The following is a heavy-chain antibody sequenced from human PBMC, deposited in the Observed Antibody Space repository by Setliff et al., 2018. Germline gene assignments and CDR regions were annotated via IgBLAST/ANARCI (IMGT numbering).Heavy chain of an antibody. CDR1: GASITSDAYY. Sequence: PSETLCLTCIVSGASITSDAYYWSWVRQHPGKGLEWIGYIYYSGSTYYNPSLESRVTISLDSSKNQFSLELHSVTAADTAVYYCARSRTIAVKGGVFAVWGRGTLVTVSS. V-gene: IGHV4-31*03. CDR3: ARSRTIAVKGGVFAV. CDR2: IYYSGST. J-gene: IGHJ2*01. D-gene: IGHD6-19*01.